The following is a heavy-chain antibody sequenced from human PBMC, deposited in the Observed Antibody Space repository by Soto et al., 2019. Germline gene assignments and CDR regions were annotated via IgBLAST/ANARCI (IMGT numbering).Heavy chain of an antibody. V-gene: IGHV4-59*11. CDR3: ARVGSSGWSPDY. D-gene: IGHD6-19*01. J-gene: IGHJ4*02. CDR2: IFYTGST. CDR1: GGSISGHY. Sequence: SETLSLTCTVSGGSISGHYWIWIRQSPGKGLEWIGYIFYTGSTNYSPSLKSRVTLSVDTSKNQVSLRLSSVTAADTAVYYCARVGSSGWSPDYWGQGTLVTVSS.